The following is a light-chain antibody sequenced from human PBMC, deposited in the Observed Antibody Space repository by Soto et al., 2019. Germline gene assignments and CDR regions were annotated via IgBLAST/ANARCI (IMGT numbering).Light chain of an antibody. CDR1: SSNIGSNT. V-gene: IGLV1-44*01. CDR3: AAWDDGLKGVV. J-gene: IGLJ2*01. Sequence: QLVLTQPPSASGTPGQRVTISCSGSSSNIGSNTVNWYQQVPGTAPKLLIYNNNQRPSGVPDRFSGSKSGTSDSLAISGLQSEDEADYYCAAWDDGLKGVVFGGGTKLTVL. CDR2: NNN.